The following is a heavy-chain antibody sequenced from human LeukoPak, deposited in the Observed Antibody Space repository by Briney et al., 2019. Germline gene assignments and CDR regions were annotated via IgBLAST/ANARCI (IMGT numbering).Heavy chain of an antibody. CDR1: GFTFSSYW. D-gene: IGHD2-15*01. V-gene: IGHV3-7*01. J-gene: IGHJ1*01. Sequence: GGSLRLSCAASGFTFSSYWMSWVRQAPGKGLEWVANIKQDGSEKYYVDSVKGRFTISRDNAKNSLYLQMNSLRAEDTAVYYCARDHCSRGSCYSPEYFQHWGQGTLVTVSS. CDR3: ARDHCSRGSCYSPEYFQH. CDR2: IKQDGSEK.